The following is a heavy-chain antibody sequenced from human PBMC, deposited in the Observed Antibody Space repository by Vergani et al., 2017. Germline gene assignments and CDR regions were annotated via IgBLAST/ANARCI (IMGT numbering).Heavy chain of an antibody. CDR1: GYTFTSYG. CDR3: ASERCSSTSCLWFDP. V-gene: IGHV1-18*01. J-gene: IGHJ5*02. CDR2: ISAYNGNT. D-gene: IGHD2-2*01. Sequence: QVQLVQSGAEVKKPGASVKVSCKASGYTFTSYGISWVRQAPGQGLEWMGWISAYNGNTNYAQKLQGRVTMTTDTSTGTAYMELRSLRSDDTAVYYCASERCSSTSCLWFDPWGQGTLVTVSS.